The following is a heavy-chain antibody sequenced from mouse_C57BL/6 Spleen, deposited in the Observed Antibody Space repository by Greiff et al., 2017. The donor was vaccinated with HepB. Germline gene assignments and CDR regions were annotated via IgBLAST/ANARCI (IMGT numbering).Heavy chain of an antibody. Sequence: QVQLKQSGAELVMPGASVKLSCKASGYTFTSYWMHWVKQRPGQGLEWIGEIDPSDSYTNYNQKFKGKSTLTVDKSSSTAYMQLSSLTSEDSAVYYCARAGDGYYSYAMDYWGQGTSVTVSS. CDR1: GYTFTSYW. CDR3: ARAGDGYYSYAMDY. CDR2: IDPSDSYT. J-gene: IGHJ4*01. V-gene: IGHV1-69*01. D-gene: IGHD2-3*01.